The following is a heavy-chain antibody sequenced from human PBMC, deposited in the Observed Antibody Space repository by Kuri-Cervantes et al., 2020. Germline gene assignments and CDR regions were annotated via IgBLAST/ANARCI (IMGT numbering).Heavy chain of an antibody. Sequence: GESLKISCAASGFTFSSYWMSWVRQAPGKGLEWVAFIRDDGGHKYFAASVKGRFAISRDNSNNTLYLQMNNLRPEDTAVYFCAKERIPVVRGIFTSHHDAFDVWGQGTMVTVSS. V-gene: IGHV3-30*02. J-gene: IGHJ3*01. D-gene: IGHD3-10*01. CDR3: AKERIPVVRGIFTSHHDAFDV. CDR1: GFTFSSYW. CDR2: IRDDGGHK.